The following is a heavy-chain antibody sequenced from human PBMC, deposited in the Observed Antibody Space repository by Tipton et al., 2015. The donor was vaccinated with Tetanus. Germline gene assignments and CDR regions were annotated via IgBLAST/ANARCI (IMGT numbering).Heavy chain of an antibody. V-gene: IGHV4-61*08. D-gene: IGHD2-2*02. Sequence: PGLVKPSETLSLTCSVSGASISGSGHYWTWIRQPPGKELEWIGYIDYSGSTNYNPSLKSRLIISADTSKNQFSLRLSSVTAADTAVYYCASYNIPYYFDYWGRGTLVTVSS. CDR3: ASYNIPYYFDY. J-gene: IGHJ4*02. CDR2: IDYSGST. CDR1: GASISGSGHY.